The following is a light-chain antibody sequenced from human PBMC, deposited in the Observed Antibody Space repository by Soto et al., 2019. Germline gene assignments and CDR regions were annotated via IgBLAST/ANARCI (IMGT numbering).Light chain of an antibody. CDR3: QQYSRYSFT. V-gene: IGKV1-6*01. CDR1: QGIRND. J-gene: IGKJ3*01. Sequence: AIQMTQSPSSLSASVGDRVTITCRASQGIRNDLGWYQQKPGKAPKLLIYAASSLQSGVPSRFSGSGSGTDFTLTISSLQPEDFAFYYCQQYSRYSFTFGPGTKVEI. CDR2: AAS.